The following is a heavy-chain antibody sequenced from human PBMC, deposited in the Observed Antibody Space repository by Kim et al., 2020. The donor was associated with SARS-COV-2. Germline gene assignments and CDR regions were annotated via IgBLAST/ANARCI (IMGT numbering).Heavy chain of an antibody. Sequence: GGSLRLSCAASGFTFSSYGMHWVRQAPGKGLEWVSVISYDGSNKYYADSVKGRFTISRDNSKNTLYLQMNSLRAEDTAVYYCAKYSYGKAFDIWGQGTMDTVSS. CDR3: AKYSYGKAFDI. J-gene: IGHJ3*02. CDR2: ISYDGSNK. D-gene: IGHD5-18*01. V-gene: IGHV3-30*18. CDR1: GFTFSSYG.